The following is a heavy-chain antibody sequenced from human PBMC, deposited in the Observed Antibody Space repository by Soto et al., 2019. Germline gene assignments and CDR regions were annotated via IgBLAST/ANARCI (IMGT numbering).Heavy chain of an antibody. CDR3: ARAISGYVT. D-gene: IGHD5-12*01. Sequence: GASVKVSCKASGITSTTYAIHWVRQAPGQGLERMGWINTGNGNTRYSQRFLGRVSLTTDTSASTASMDLSSLTSEDTAVYYCARAISGYVTWGQGTLVTVSS. CDR2: INTGNGNT. V-gene: IGHV1-3*04. CDR1: GITSTTYA. J-gene: IGHJ5*02.